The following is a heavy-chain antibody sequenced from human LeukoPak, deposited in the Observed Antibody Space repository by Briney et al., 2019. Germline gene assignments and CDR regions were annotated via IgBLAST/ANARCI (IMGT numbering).Heavy chain of an antibody. CDR3: ARVNELGRSIWGYYGSGDY. D-gene: IGHD3-10*01. V-gene: IGHV3-21*01. Sequence: GGSLRLSCAASGFTFSSYSMNWVRQAPGKGLEWVSSISSSSSYIYYADSVKGRFTISRDNAKNSLYLQMNSLRAEDTAVYYCARVNELGRSIWGYYGSGDYWGQGTLVTVSS. CDR1: GFTFSSYS. J-gene: IGHJ4*02. CDR2: ISSSSSYI.